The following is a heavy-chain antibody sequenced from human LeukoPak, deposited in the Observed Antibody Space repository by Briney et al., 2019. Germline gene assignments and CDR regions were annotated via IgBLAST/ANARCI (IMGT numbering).Heavy chain of an antibody. CDR3: ARSGLVPVVAATLDY. D-gene: IGHD2-15*01. Sequence: ASVKVSCKASGYSFTSYGISWVRQAPGQGLEWIGWVSVYNGNTNYAQKFQGRVTMTTDTSTSTAYMELRSLRSDDTAVYYCARSGLVPVVAATLDYWGQGTLVTVSS. CDR1: GYSFTSYG. J-gene: IGHJ4*02. V-gene: IGHV1-18*01. CDR2: VSVYNGNT.